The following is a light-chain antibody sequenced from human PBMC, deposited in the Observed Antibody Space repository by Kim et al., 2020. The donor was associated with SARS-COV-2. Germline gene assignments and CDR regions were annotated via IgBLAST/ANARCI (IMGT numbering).Light chain of an antibody. CDR3: QQYNSYPWT. V-gene: IGKV1-5*03. CDR2: KAS. Sequence: DIQMTQSPSTLSASVGDRVTITCRASQSISMWLAWYQQKPGKAPNFLIYKASSLESGVPSRFSGSGSGTEFTLTISSLQPDDFATYYCQQYNSYPWTFGQGTKVDIK. J-gene: IGKJ1*01. CDR1: QSISMW.